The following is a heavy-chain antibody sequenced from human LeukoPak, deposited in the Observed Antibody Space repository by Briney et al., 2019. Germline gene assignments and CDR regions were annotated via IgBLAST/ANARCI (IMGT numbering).Heavy chain of an antibody. V-gene: IGHV3-7*01. CDR3: ARLYDFWSGYWPYYFDY. CDR2: IKQDGSEK. CDR1: GFTFSNYW. D-gene: IGHD3-3*01. Sequence: GGSLRLSCAASGFTFSNYWMSWVRQAPGKGLAWVDNIKQDGSEKYYVDSVKGRFTISRDNAKNSVYLQMNNLRGEDTAVYYCARLYDFWSGYWPYYFDYWGQGTLVTVSS. J-gene: IGHJ4*02.